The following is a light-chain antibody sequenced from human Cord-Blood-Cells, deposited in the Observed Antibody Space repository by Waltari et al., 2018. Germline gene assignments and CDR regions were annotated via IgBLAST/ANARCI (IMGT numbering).Light chain of an antibody. CDR3: QQYYSYMYT. J-gene: IGKJ2*01. CDR1: QGISSY. Sequence: QSPSSLSASTGDRVTITCRASQGISSYLVWYQQKPGKAPKLLIYAASTLQSGVPSRFSGSGSGTDFTLTISCLQSEDFATYYCQQYYSYMYTFGQGTKLESK. CDR2: AAS. V-gene: IGKV1-8*01.